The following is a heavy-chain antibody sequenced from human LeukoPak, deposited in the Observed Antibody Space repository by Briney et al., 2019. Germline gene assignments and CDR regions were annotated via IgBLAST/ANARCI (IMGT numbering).Heavy chain of an antibody. CDR2: ISSSSSYI. Sequence: GSLRLSCAASGFTFSSYSMNWVRQAPGKGLEWVSSISSSSSYIYYADSVTGRFTISRDNAKNSLYLQMNSLRAEDTAVYYCARELGYYDSSATTGWGQGTLVTVSS. V-gene: IGHV3-21*01. CDR1: GFTFSSYS. J-gene: IGHJ4*02. CDR3: ARELGYYDSSATTG. D-gene: IGHD3-22*01.